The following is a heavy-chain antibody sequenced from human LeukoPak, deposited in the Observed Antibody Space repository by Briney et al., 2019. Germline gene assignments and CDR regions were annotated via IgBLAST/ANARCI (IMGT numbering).Heavy chain of an antibody. V-gene: IGHV3-49*04. CDR2: IRSKGDGGTA. D-gene: IGHD2-2*02. CDR1: GFTVSIYS. CDR3: TRDLY. J-gene: IGHJ4*02. Sequence: GGSLRLSCAASGFTVSIYSLNWVRQAPGKGLEWVGFIRSKGDGGTAEYAASVKGRFTISRDDSKSIAYLQMNSLKTEDTAVYYCTRDLYWGQGTLVTVSS.